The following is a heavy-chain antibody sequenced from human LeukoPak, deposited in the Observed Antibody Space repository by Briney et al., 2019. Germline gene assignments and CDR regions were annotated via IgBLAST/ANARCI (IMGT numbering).Heavy chain of an antibody. J-gene: IGHJ5*02. D-gene: IGHD3-10*01. V-gene: IGHV4-4*07. CDR1: GGSISSYY. CDR3: ARDFIYGSESYYVDP. CDR2: IYTSGST. Sequence: SETLSLTCTVSGGSISSYYWSWIRQPAGKGLEWIGRIYTSGSTNYNPSLKSRVTMSVDTSKNQFSLKLSSVTAADTAVYYCARDFIYGSESYYVDPWGQGTLVTVSS.